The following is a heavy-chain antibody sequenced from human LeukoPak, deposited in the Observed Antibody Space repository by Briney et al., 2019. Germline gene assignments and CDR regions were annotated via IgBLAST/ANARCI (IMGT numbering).Heavy chain of an antibody. D-gene: IGHD3-10*01. CDR1: GGSISSYY. J-gene: IGHJ4*02. Sequence: SETLSLTCTVSGGSISSYYWSWIRQPPGKGLEWIGYIYYSGSTNYNPSLKSRVTISVDTSKNQFSLKLSSVTAADTAVYYCARLVYYGSGSYHYYFDYWGQGTLVTVSS. CDR2: IYYSGST. V-gene: IGHV4-59*08. CDR3: ARLVYYGSGSYHYYFDY.